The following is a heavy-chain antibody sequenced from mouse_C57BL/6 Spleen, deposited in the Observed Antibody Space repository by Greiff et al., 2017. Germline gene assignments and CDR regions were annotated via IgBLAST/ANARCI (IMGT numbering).Heavy chain of an antibody. J-gene: IGHJ4*01. D-gene: IGHD2-4*01. CDR1: GYAFSSYW. CDR2: IYPGDGDT. V-gene: IGHV1-80*01. Sequence: VHLVESGAELVKPGASVKISCKASGYAFSSYWMNWVKQRPGKGLEWIGQIYPGDGDTNYNGKFKGKATLTADKSSSTAYMQLSSLASEDSAVYFCASGGLRRGGYAMDYWGQGTSVTVSS. CDR3: ASGGLRRGGYAMDY.